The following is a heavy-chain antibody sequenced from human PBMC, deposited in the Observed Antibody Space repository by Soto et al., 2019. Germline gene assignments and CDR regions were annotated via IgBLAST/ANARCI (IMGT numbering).Heavy chain of an antibody. CDR3: AKETIQVGGPNYFDY. V-gene: IGHV3-30*18. CDR2: ISWDGLAQ. CDR1: GFSFSRYG. Sequence: VQLVESGGGVVQPGRSLRLPCEASGFSFSRYGRHWVRQAPGLGLVWVAVISWDGLAQYYADSVKGRFTISRDNSQSTLYLQMNSLRTEDTAIYYCAKETIQVGGPNYFDYWGQGALVTVSS. J-gene: IGHJ4*02. D-gene: IGHD2-8*02.